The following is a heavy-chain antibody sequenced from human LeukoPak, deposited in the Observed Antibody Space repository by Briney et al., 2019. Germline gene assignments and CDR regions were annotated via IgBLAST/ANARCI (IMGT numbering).Heavy chain of an antibody. CDR1: GFTFSGYA. Sequence: GGSLRLSCAASGFTFSGYAMSWVRQAPGKGLEWVSAICGSGGSTYYADSVKGRFTISRDNSKNTLYLQMNSLRAEDTAVYYCAKDEPDYYDSSGYRHYYNGMDVWGQGTMVTVSS. CDR2: ICGSGGST. V-gene: IGHV3-23*01. J-gene: IGHJ6*02. CDR3: AKDEPDYYDSSGYRHYYNGMDV. D-gene: IGHD3-22*01.